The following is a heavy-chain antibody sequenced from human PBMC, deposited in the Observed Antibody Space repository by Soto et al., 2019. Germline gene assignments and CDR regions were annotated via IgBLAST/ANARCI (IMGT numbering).Heavy chain of an antibody. V-gene: IGHV5-10-1*01. CDR3: ARHFPWWRSENGMDV. CDR2: IDPSDSYT. CDR1: GYSFTSYW. D-gene: IGHD2-15*01. J-gene: IGHJ6*02. Sequence: GESLKISCKGSGYSFTSYWISWVRQMPGKGLEWMGRIDPSDSYTNYSPSFQGHVTISADKSISTAYLQWSSLKASDTAMYYCARHFPWWRSENGMDVWGQGTTVTVSS.